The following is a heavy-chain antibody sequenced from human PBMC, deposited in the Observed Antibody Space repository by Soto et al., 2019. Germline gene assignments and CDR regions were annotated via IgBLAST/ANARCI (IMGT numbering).Heavy chain of an antibody. J-gene: IGHJ4*02. V-gene: IGHV3-11*06. CDR3: AREKSASAGKSDY. D-gene: IGHD3-3*01. CDR2: ISSSSSYT. CDR1: GFTFSDYY. Sequence: QVQLVESGGGLVKPGGSLRLSCAASGFTFSDYYMSWIRQAPGKGLEWVLYISSSSSYTNYADSVKGRFTISRDNAKNSLYLQMNRLSAEDTAVYYCAREKSASAGKSDYRGQGTLVTVSS.